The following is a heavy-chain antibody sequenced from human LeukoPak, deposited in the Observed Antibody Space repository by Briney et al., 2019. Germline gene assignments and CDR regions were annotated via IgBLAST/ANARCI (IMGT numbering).Heavy chain of an antibody. V-gene: IGHV1-2*02. CDR3: ARPDYYGSGSYDY. D-gene: IGHD3-10*01. J-gene: IGHJ4*02. CDR2: INPNSGGT. CDR1: GYTFTGYY. Sequence: GASVKVSCKASGYTFTGYYMHWVRQAPGQGLEWMGWINPNSGGTNYAQKFQGRVTMTRDTSISTAYMELSRLRSDDTAVYYCARPDYYGSGSYDYWGQGTLVTVSS.